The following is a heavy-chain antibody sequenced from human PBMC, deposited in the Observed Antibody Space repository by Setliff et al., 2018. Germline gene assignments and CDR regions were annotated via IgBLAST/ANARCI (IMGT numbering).Heavy chain of an antibody. D-gene: IGHD4-17*01. J-gene: IGHJ4*02. V-gene: IGHV3-23*01. Sequence: GGSLRLSCAASGFSFSSYAMSWVRQTPGKGLAWVSTLTASGDTTYHADSVQGRFTISRDKSKNTLFLQMSSLRAEDTAVYYCARAKLRDYQPKYFFEYWGQGTLVTVSS. CDR2: LTASGDTT. CDR1: GFSFSSYA. CDR3: ARAKLRDYQPKYFFEY.